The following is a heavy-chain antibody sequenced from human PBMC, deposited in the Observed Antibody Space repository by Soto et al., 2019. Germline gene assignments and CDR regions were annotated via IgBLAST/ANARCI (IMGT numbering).Heavy chain of an antibody. CDR2: INAGYGNT. J-gene: IGHJ4*02. CDR3: ARDTGDGTFDF. CDR1: GYTFSSYA. V-gene: IGHV1-3*01. D-gene: IGHD7-27*01. Sequence: ASVKVSCKASGYTFSSYAMHWVRQAPGQRLEWMGWINAGYGNTKSSQKFQDRVTISRDTSASTAYMELTGLRSEDTAVYYCARDTGDGTFDFWGQGTLVTVS.